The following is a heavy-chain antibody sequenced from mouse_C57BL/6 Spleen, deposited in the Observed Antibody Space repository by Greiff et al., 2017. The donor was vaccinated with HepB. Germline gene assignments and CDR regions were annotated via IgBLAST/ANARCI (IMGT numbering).Heavy chain of an antibody. D-gene: IGHD1-1*01. Sequence: QVQLQQPGAELVKPGASVKLSCKASGYTFTSYWMQWVKQRPGQGLEWIGEIDPSDSYTNYNQKFKGKATLTVDTSSSPAYMQLSSLTSEDSAVYYCARSGSITTVVGTDYWGQGTTLTVSS. J-gene: IGHJ2*01. V-gene: IGHV1-50*01. CDR3: ARSGSITTVVGTDY. CDR1: GYTFTSYW. CDR2: IDPSDSYT.